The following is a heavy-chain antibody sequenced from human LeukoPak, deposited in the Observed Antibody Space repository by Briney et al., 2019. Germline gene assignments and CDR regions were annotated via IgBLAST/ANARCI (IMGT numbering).Heavy chain of an antibody. CDR3: AKGGQDFDFWRFDL. CDR1: GFSFSDSA. Sequence: GGSLRLSCASSGFSFSDSAVSWVRHSPGEGLKWVSSISDTGGRTYYADSVKGRFTITRDNSRNTVNLQMNGLRADDTARYFCAKGGQDFDFWRFDLWGQGILVIVSS. J-gene: IGHJ5*02. V-gene: IGHV3-23*01. CDR2: ISDTGGRT. D-gene: IGHD3-3*01.